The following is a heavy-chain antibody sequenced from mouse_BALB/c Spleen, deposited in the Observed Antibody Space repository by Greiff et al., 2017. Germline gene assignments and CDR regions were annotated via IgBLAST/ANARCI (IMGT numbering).Heavy chain of an antibody. J-gene: IGHJ4*01. CDR1: GYSFTGYF. D-gene: IGHD2-3*01. V-gene: IGHV1-20*02. CDR3: ARCDGYSYYAMDY. Sequence: EVQLQQSGPELVKPGASVKISCKASGYSFTGYFMNWVMQSHGKSLEWIGRINPYNGDTFYNQKFKGKATLTVDKASSTAHMELRSLASEDSAVYYCARCDGYSYYAMDYWGQGTSVTVSS. CDR2: INPYNGDT.